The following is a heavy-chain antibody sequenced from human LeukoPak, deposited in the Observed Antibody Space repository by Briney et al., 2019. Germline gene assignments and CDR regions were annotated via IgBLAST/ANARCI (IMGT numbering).Heavy chain of an antibody. V-gene: IGHV1-18*01. CDR3: ARSADSRGYDFLDY. D-gene: IGHD3-22*01. CDR2: IKNSNGHT. Sequence: ASVNVSCKAIDYSFRSFGISWVRQAPGQGLERMGWIKNSNGHTQYAQKFQGRITMTTDTSTTTAYMEMRRLRSDDTAVYYCARSADSRGYDFLDYWGQGSLVTVSS. CDR1: DYSFRSFG. J-gene: IGHJ4*02.